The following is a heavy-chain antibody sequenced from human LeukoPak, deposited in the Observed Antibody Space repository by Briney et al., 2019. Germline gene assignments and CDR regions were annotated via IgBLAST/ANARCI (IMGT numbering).Heavy chain of an antibody. CDR3: ARVSGWYSFAIDY. CDR2: IYSGGST. D-gene: IGHD6-19*01. Sequence: GGCLRLSCAASGFTVSSNYMSWVRQAPGKRLEWVSVIYSGGSTYYADSVKGRFTISRDNSKNTLYLQMNSLRAEDTAVYYCARVSGWYSFAIDYWGQGTLVTVSS. CDR1: GFTVSSNY. V-gene: IGHV3-53*01. J-gene: IGHJ4*02.